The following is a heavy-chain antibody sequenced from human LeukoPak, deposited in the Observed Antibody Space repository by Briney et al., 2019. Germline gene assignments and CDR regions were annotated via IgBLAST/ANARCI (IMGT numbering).Heavy chain of an antibody. CDR2: ISGSGGST. CDR1: GFTFSSYA. Sequence: GGSLRLSCAASGFTFSSYAMSWVRQAPGKGLEWVSAISGSGGSTYYADSVKGRFTISRDNSKSTLYLQMNSLRAEDTAVYYCAKAVGGVPYYFDYWGQGTLVTVSS. V-gene: IGHV3-23*01. CDR3: AKAVGGVPYYFDY. J-gene: IGHJ4*02. D-gene: IGHD3-10*01.